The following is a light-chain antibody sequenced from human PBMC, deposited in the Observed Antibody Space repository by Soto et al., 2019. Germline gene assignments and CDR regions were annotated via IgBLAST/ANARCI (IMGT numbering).Light chain of an antibody. CDR3: QQYGSSPQT. CDR1: QSISTY. CDR2: AAS. V-gene: IGKV1-39*01. J-gene: IGKJ1*01. Sequence: DIPMTQSPSSLSACVGDRVSITCRASQSISTYLHWYQQKPGKAPKLLIYAASSLQSGVPSRFTGSGSGTDFTLTISRLEPEDFAVYYCQQYGSSPQTFGQGTKVDIK.